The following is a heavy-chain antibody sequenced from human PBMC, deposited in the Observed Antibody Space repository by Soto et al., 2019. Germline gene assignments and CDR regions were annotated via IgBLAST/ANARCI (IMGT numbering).Heavy chain of an antibody. CDR2: ISVSGGNT. J-gene: IGHJ4*02. CDR1: GFTFSSYA. CDR3: ANPPASGGYYFDY. V-gene: IGHV3-23*01. Sequence: EVQLLESGGGLVQPGGSLRLSCAASGFTFSSYAMSWVRQAPGKGLEWVSAISVSGGNTYSADSVKGRFTISRDNPKKTLYLQINSLRAKNTAVYYCANPPASGGYYFDYWGQGTLVTFSS. D-gene: IGHD6-19*01.